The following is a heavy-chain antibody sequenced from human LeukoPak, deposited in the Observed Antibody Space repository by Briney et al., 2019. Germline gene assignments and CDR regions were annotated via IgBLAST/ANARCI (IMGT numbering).Heavy chain of an antibody. V-gene: IGHV4-59*01. CDR1: GGSISSYY. J-gene: IGHJ4*02. CDR2: IYYSGST. Sequence: PETLSLTCTVSGGSISSYYWSWIRQPPGKGLEWIGYIYYSGSTNYNPSLKSRVTISVDTSKNQFSLKLSSVTAADTAVYYCARGRTGYSYGSQYFDYWGQGTLVTVSS. CDR3: ARGRTGYSYGSQYFDY. D-gene: IGHD5-18*01.